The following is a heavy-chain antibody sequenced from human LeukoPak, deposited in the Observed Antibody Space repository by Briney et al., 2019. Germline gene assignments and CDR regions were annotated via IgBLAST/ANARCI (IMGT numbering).Heavy chain of an antibody. CDR3: ASVVRGGRYFDY. CDR1: GYTFTSYG. J-gene: IGHJ4*02. Sequence: ASVKVSCKASGYTFTSYGISWVRQAPGQGLEWMGWISAYNGNTNYAQKLQGRVTMTTDTSTSTAYMELRSRRSDDTAVYYCASVVRGGRYFDYWGQGTLVTVSS. D-gene: IGHD3-10*01. CDR2: ISAYNGNT. V-gene: IGHV1-18*01.